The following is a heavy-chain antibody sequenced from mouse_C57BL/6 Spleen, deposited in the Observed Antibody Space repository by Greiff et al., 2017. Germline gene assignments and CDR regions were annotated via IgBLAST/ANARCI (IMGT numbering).Heavy chain of an antibody. D-gene: IGHD1-3*01. Sequence: VQLQQSGAELVRPGASVKLSCTASGFNIKDDYMHWVKQRPEQGLEWIGGFDPENGDTEYAAKFQGKATITADTSSTTAYLQRSRLTSEDTAVYYCTPESGNEAWFAYWGQGTLGTVSA. CDR1: GFNIKDDY. J-gene: IGHJ3*01. V-gene: IGHV14-4*01. CDR2: FDPENGDT. CDR3: TPESGNEAWFAY.